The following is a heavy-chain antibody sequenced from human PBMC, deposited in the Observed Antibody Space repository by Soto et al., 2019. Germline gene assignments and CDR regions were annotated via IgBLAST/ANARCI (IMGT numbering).Heavy chain of an antibody. CDR1: GGTFSSYT. CDR3: ATPPYYYDSSGYPLDY. CDR2: IIPILGIA. J-gene: IGHJ4*02. D-gene: IGHD3-22*01. Sequence: SVKVSCKASGGTFSSYTISWVRQAPGQGLEWMGRIIPILGIANYAQKFQGRVTITADKSTSTAYMELSSLRSEDTAVYYCATPPYYYDSSGYPLDYWGQGTLVTVSS. V-gene: IGHV1-69*02.